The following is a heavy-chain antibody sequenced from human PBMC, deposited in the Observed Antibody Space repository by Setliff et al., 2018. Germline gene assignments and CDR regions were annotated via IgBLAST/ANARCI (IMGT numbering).Heavy chain of an antibody. J-gene: IGHJ4*02. V-gene: IGHV3-66*01. CDR1: GFTVSSNY. CDR2: IYSGGST. Sequence: GESLKISCAASGFTVSSNYMSWVRQAPGKGLEWVSVIYSGGSTFYADSVRGRFTISRDNSKNTLYLQMNSLRAEDTAVYYCARSGAAPGYFDYWGQGTLVTVSS. CDR3: ARSGAAPGYFDY. D-gene: IGHD6-13*01.